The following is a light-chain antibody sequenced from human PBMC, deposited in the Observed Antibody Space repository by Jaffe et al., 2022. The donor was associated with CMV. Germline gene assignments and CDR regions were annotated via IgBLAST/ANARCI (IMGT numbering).Light chain of an antibody. CDR3: QSYDSTLSASV. Sequence: QSVLTQPPSVSGAPGQRVTISCTGSSSNLGSNYDVHWYQHLPGVAPKLIIFENTNRRSGVPDRFSGSKSGTSASLAITGLQPEDEADYYCQSYDSTLSASVFGGGTKVTVL. CDR2: ENT. CDR1: SSNLGSNYD. J-gene: IGLJ2*01. V-gene: IGLV1-40*01.